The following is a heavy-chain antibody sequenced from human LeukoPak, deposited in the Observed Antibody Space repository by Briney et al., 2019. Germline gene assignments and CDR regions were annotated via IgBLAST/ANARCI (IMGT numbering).Heavy chain of an antibody. CDR2: INPNSGGT. J-gene: IGHJ6*03. CDR3: ARDLAAAEYYYYYYMDV. Sequence: GASVKVSCRTSGYTFASYYMHWVRQAPGQGLERMGWINPNSGGTNYAQKFQGRVTMTRDTSISTAYMELSRLRSDDTAVYYCARDLAAAEYYYYYYMDVWGKGTTVTVSS. V-gene: IGHV1-2*02. D-gene: IGHD6-13*01. CDR1: GYTFASYY.